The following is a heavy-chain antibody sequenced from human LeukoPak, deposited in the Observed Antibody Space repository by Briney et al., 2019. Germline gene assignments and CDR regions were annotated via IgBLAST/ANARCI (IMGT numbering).Heavy chain of an antibody. CDR2: IKQDGSEK. J-gene: IGHJ4*02. D-gene: IGHD3-22*01. CDR3: ARESVRRISMRAKGFFDY. V-gene: IGHV3-7*01. CDR1: GFSFSSYG. Sequence: GGSLRLSCAASGFSFSSYGMHWVRQAPGKGLEWVANIKQDGSEKYYVDSVKGRFTISRDNAKSTLFLQMDRLRAEDTAVYYCARESVRRISMRAKGFFDYWGQGTRVTVSS.